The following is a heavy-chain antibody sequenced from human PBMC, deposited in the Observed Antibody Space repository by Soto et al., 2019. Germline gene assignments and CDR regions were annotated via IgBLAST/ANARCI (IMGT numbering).Heavy chain of an antibody. CDR2: MYHSGST. Sequence: SETLSLTCAVSGSSISSGGYSWSWIRQPPGKGLEWIGYMYHSGSTYYNPSLKSRVTISMDTSKNQCSLKLSSVTAADTAVYYCARKATVTTCFDYWGQGTLVTVSS. CDR3: ARKATVTTCFDY. V-gene: IGHV4-30-2*01. D-gene: IGHD4-17*01. J-gene: IGHJ4*02. CDR1: GSSISSGGYS.